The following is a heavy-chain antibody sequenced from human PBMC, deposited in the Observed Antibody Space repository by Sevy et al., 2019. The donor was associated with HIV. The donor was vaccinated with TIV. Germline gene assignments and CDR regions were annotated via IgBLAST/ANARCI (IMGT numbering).Heavy chain of an antibody. Sequence: SETLSLTCTVSGGSISNYYWSWIRQPPGKGLEWIGNIFYSGSANYKSSLESRVTISVDTSKNQFSLELTSVTAADTAIYYCARDARRSGCDNYFDYWGQGTLVTVS. CDR1: GGSISNYY. CDR2: IFYSGSA. V-gene: IGHV4-59*01. CDR3: ARDARRSGCDNYFDY. D-gene: IGHD3-3*01. J-gene: IGHJ4*02.